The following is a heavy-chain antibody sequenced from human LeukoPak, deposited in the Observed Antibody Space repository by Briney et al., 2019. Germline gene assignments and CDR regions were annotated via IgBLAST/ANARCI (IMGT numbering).Heavy chain of an antibody. Sequence: SETLSLTCTVSGYSISSGYYWAWIRQPPGKGLEWIGYIYHSGSTNYNPSLKRRVTISVDTSKNQFSLKLSSVTAADTAVYYCARLETSSGSLSYFDYWGQGTLVTVSS. J-gene: IGHJ4*02. V-gene: IGHV4-38-2*02. D-gene: IGHD6-19*01. CDR3: ARLETSSGSLSYFDY. CDR1: GYSISSGYY. CDR2: IYHSGST.